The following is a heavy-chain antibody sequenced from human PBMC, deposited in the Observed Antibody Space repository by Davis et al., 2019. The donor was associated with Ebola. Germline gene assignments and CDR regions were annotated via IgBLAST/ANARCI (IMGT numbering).Heavy chain of an antibody. CDR2: IWYDGSNK. CDR3: ARVRTTFYYYGMDV. Sequence: GESLKISCAASGFTFSSYGMHWVRQAPGKGLEWVAVIWYDGSNKYYEDSVKGRFTISRDNSKNTLYLQMNSLRAEDTAVYYCARVRTTFYYYGMDVWGQGTTVTVSS. CDR1: GFTFSSYG. V-gene: IGHV3-33*01. D-gene: IGHD1-1*01. J-gene: IGHJ6*02.